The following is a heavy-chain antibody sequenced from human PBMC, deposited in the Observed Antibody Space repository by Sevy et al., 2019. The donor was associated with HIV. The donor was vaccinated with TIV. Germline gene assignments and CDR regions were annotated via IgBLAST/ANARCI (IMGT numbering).Heavy chain of an antibody. D-gene: IGHD1-26*01. Sequence: GGSLRLSCAASGFTFSSYWMSWVRQAPGKGLEWVANIKQDGSEKYYVDSLKGRFTISRDNAKNSLYLQMNSLRAEDTAVYYCARDIGSYGRYYYYYYGMDVWGQGTTVTVSS. CDR1: GFTFSSYW. J-gene: IGHJ6*02. CDR2: IKQDGSEK. V-gene: IGHV3-7*01. CDR3: ARDIGSYGRYYYYYYGMDV.